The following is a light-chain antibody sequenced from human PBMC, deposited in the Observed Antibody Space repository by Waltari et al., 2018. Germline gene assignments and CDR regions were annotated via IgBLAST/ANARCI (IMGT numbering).Light chain of an antibody. CDR2: EVS. CDR3: SSYAGSNNPL. Sequence: QSALTQPPSASGSPGQSVTIPCTGTSRNVGGYNYVSWYQQHPGKAPKLMISEVSKRPSGVPDRFSGSKSGNTASLTVSGLQAEDEADYYCSSYAGSNNPLFGGGTKLTVL. CDR1: SRNVGGYNY. J-gene: IGLJ2*01. V-gene: IGLV2-8*01.